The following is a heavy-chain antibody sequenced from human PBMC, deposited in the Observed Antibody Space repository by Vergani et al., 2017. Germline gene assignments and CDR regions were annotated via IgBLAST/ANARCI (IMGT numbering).Heavy chain of an antibody. CDR2: IYYSGST. CDR3: AREIGTRLTGYCSGGSCRSRRPGTRNYYYYYYMDV. D-gene: IGHD2-15*01. Sequence: QVQLQESGPGLVKPSETLSLTCTVSGGSVSSGSYYWSWIRQPAGKGLEWIGYIYYSGSTNYNPSLKSRVTISVDTSKNQFSLKLSSVTAADTAVYYCAREIGTRLTGYCSGGSCRSRRPGTRNYYYYYYMDVWGKGTTVTVSS. CDR1: GGSVSSGSYY. V-gene: IGHV4-61*10. J-gene: IGHJ6*03.